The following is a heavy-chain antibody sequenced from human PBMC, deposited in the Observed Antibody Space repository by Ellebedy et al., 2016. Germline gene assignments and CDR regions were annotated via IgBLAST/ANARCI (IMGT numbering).Heavy chain of an antibody. CDR1: GSTFSTYT. D-gene: IGHD3-10*01. Sequence: GGSLRLSCEASGSTFSTYTMNRVRQAPGKGLEWVSSIDPSGTSVYQPDSLRGRFTISRDNAKNSLYLQMSSLRVEDTAVYYCATEYYYSSSYWGQGTLVTVSS. J-gene: IGHJ4*02. CDR2: IDPSGTSV. CDR3: ATEYYYSSSY. V-gene: IGHV3-21*01.